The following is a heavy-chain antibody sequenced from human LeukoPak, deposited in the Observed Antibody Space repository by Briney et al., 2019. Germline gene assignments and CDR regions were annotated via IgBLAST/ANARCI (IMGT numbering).Heavy chain of an antibody. Sequence: PSETLSLTCSVSGGSISSYYWSWIRQPPGKGLEWIGYIYSSGRTSYNPSLKSRVTISVDTSNNQFSLRLSSVTAADTAVYYRARLGRLPKMPWGQGTLVTVSS. CDR3: ARLGRLPKMP. CDR2: IYSSGRT. J-gene: IGHJ4*02. CDR1: GGSISSYY. D-gene: IGHD6-25*01. V-gene: IGHV4-59*12.